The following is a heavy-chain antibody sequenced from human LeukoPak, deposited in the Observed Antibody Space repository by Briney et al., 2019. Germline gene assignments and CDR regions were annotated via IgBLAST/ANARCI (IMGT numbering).Heavy chain of an antibody. D-gene: IGHD6-13*01. CDR3: ARASSTYYYYGMDV. Sequence: ASVKVSCEASGYIFTSYSISWVRQAPGQGLEWMGWISAYSGDTKYAQKFQGRVTMATDTSTSTGYMELRRLTSDDTAVYYCARASSTYYYYGMDVWGQGTTVTVSS. J-gene: IGHJ6*02. V-gene: IGHV1-18*01. CDR1: GYIFTSYS. CDR2: ISAYSGDT.